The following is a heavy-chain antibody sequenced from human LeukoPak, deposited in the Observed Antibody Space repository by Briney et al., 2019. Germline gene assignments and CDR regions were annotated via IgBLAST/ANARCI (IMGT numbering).Heavy chain of an antibody. CDR3: AKEAAQDYYYYYMDV. D-gene: IGHD2-15*01. Sequence: GGSLRLSCAASGFTFSSYGMSWVRQAPGKGLEWVSGMSGTGGSTYYADSVKGRFTISRDNSKNTLYLHMNSLRAEDTAVYYCAKEAAQDYYYYYMDVWGKGTTVTVSS. CDR2: MSGTGGST. V-gene: IGHV3-23*01. J-gene: IGHJ6*03. CDR1: GFTFSSYG.